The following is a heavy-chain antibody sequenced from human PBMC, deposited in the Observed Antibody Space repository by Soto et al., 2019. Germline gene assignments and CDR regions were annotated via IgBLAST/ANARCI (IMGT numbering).Heavy chain of an antibody. Sequence: GESLKISCKGSGYTFTSYWIAWVRQMPGKGLEWMGIIYAGDSDARYSPSFQGQVTISADKSISTAYLQWSSLKAADTAIYYCARLKSAAAGMDVWGQGTTVTVSS. V-gene: IGHV5-51*01. D-gene: IGHD6-13*01. CDR3: ARLKSAAAGMDV. CDR2: IYAGDSDA. J-gene: IGHJ6*02. CDR1: GYTFTSYW.